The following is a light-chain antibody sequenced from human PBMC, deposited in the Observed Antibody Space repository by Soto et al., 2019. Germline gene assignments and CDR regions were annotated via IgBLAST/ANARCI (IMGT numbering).Light chain of an antibody. Sequence: DIQMTQSPSTLSASVGDRVTITFPASQSISSWLAWYQQKPGKAPQLLIYDVSSLESGVPSRFTGSGSGTDFTLTISSLQPEDFATYYCQQSYSTLSVTFGQGTRLEIK. CDR1: QSISSW. V-gene: IGKV1-39*01. CDR3: QQSYSTLSVT. J-gene: IGKJ5*01. CDR2: DVS.